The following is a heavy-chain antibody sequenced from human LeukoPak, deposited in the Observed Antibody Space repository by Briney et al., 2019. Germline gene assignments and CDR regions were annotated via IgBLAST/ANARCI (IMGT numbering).Heavy chain of an antibody. J-gene: IGHJ4*02. Sequence: ASVKVSCKTSNYTFTSYGISWVRQAPGQGLEWMGWINAYNGNTNYVQKFQGRVTMTTDTSTTTGYMGLRTLRSDDTAVYYCARVASDFWSGYFMNGVYYFDSWGQGTLVTVSS. CDR3: ARVASDFWSGYFMNGVYYFDS. D-gene: IGHD3-3*01. CDR2: INAYNGNT. CDR1: NYTFTSYG. V-gene: IGHV1-18*01.